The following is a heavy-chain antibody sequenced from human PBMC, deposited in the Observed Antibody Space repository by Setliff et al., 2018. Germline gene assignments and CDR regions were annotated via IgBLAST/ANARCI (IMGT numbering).Heavy chain of an antibody. J-gene: IGHJ2*01. CDR1: GGSISSSSYY. CDR2: IYYSGST. V-gene: IGHV4-39*07. CDR3: ARDFGLGYSYGLNYWYFDL. Sequence: SETLSLTCTVSGGSISSSSYYWGWIRQPPGKGLEWIGSIYYSGSTYYNPSLKSRVTISVDTSKNQFSLKLSSVTAADTAVYYCARDFGLGYSYGLNYWYFDLWGRGTLVTVSS. D-gene: IGHD5-18*01.